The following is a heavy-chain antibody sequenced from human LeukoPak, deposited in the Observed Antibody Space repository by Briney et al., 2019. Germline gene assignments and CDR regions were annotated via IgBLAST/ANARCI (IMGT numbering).Heavy chain of an antibody. D-gene: IGHD1-26*01. V-gene: IGHV1-24*01. CDR3: ATRASGSYYYYYYYYYMDV. J-gene: IGHJ6*03. CDR2: FDPEDGET. Sequence: ASVKVPCKVSGYTLTELSMHWVRQAPGKGLEWMGGFDPEDGETIYAQKFQGRVTMTEDTSTDTAYMELSSLRSEDTAVYYCATRASGSYYYYYYYYYMDVWGKGTTVTVSS. CDR1: GYTLTELS.